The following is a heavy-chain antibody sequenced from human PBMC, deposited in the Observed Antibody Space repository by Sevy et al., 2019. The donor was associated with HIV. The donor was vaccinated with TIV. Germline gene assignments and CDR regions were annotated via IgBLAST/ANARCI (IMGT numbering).Heavy chain of an antibody. J-gene: IGHJ4*02. V-gene: IGHV3-30*18. CDR2: ISYDGSNK. D-gene: IGHD3-9*01. CDR1: GFTFSSYG. Sequence: WGSLRLSCAASGFTFSSYGMHWVRQAPGKGLEWVAVISYDGSNKYYADSVKGRFTISRDNSKNTLYLQMNSLRAEDTAVYYCAKDSADALRYFDWLLNYWGQGTLVTVSS. CDR3: AKDSADALRYFDWLLNY.